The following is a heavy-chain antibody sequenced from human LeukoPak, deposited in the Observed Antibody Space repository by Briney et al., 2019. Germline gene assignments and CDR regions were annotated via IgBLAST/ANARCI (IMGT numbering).Heavy chain of an antibody. D-gene: IGHD1-1*01. CDR3: ARQYKFWGAFDF. V-gene: IGHV4-39*07. CDR2: IYYSGNT. Sequence: SETLSLTCTVSGGSISSSSYYWGWIRQPPGKGLEWIGSIYYSGNTNYNPSLKSRVTISVDTSKNQFSLNLSSVTAADTAVYYCARQYKFWGAFDFWGQGTMVTVSS. CDR1: GGSISSSSYY. J-gene: IGHJ3*01.